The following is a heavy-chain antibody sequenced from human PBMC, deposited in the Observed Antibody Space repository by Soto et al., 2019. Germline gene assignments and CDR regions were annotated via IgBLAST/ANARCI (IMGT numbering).Heavy chain of an antibody. D-gene: IGHD3-3*01. CDR1: GFSFSNYG. V-gene: IGHV3-30*03. Sequence: GGSLRLSCAASGFSFSNYGMHWVRQAPGKGLEWVTVISYDGSNKYYEDSVKGRFTISRDNSKNTLYLQMNSLRAEDTAVYYCARDKSSLRFLEWSYYFDYWGQGTLVTVSS. J-gene: IGHJ4*02. CDR3: ARDKSSLRFLEWSYYFDY. CDR2: ISYDGSNK.